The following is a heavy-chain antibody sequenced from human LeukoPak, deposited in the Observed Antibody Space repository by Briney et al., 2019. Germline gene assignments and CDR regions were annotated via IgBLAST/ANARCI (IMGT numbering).Heavy chain of an antibody. CDR3: ARYHHSLGLFY. D-gene: IGHD2-2*01. V-gene: IGHV4-59*01. J-gene: IGHJ4*02. Sequence: SETLSLTCTVSGGSISSYYWSWIRQPPGKGLEWIGYTYYSGSTNYNPSLKSRVTISVDTSKNQFSLKLSSVTAADTAVYYCARYHHSLGLFYWGQGTLVTVSS. CDR2: TYYSGST. CDR1: GGSISSYY.